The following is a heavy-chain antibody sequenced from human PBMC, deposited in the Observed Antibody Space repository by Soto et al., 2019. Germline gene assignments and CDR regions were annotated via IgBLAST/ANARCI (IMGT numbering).Heavy chain of an antibody. CDR2: VSQVGAA. CDR3: ARDRGGIKESSKTFGKWFDT. CDR1: AAFLNHFF. Sequence: SETLFITCTVSAAFLNHFFWNYLRQTPGKGLEWIDYVSQVGAAAYLTDEAPNGYNPSLEIRPTISLDLPKNQFSLPLTSLTVADTAVYYCARDRGGIKESSKTFGKWFDTWDEGPPVTV. J-gene: IGHJ5*02. V-gene: IGHV4-59*01. D-gene: IGHD3-16*01.